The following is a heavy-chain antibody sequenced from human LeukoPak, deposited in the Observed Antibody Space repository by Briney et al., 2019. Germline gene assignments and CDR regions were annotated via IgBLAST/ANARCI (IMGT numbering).Heavy chain of an antibody. D-gene: IGHD4-17*01. V-gene: IGHV3-74*01. J-gene: IGHJ3*02. CDR1: GFTFSSYW. CDR2: INSDGSST. CDR3: AREESTVTDGFDI. Sequence: PGGSLRLSCAASGFTFSSYWMHWVRQAPGKGLGWVSRINSDGSSTSYAESVKGRFTISRDNAKNTLYLQMNSLRAEDTAVYYCAREESTVTDGFDIWGQGTMVTVSS.